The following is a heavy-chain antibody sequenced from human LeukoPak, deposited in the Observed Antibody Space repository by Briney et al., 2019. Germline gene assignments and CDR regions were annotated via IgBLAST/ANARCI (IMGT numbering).Heavy chain of an antibody. D-gene: IGHD1-7*01. Sequence: ASVKVSCKASGHIFTSYDINWVRQATGQGLEWMGWISAYNGNTNYAQKLQGRVTMTTDTSTSTAYMELRSLRSDDTAVYYCARLELDYFDYWGQGTLVTVSP. J-gene: IGHJ4*02. CDR1: GHIFTSYD. V-gene: IGHV1-18*01. CDR3: ARLELDYFDY. CDR2: ISAYNGNT.